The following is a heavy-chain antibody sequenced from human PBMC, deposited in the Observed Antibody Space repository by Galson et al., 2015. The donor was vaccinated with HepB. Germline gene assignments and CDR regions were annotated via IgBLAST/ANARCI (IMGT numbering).Heavy chain of an antibody. CDR2: IYYSGTT. CDR3: AGVRAGGSLNALDY. V-gene: IGHV4-59*01. CDR1: GGSISTYY. D-gene: IGHD3-10*01. J-gene: IGHJ4*02. Sequence: ETLSLTCTVSGGSISTYYWSWIRQPPGKGLEWIGYIYYSGTTKYNPSLKSRVTISVDTSKNEFSLKLTSVTAADTAVYYCAGVRAGGSLNALDYWGQGTLVTVSS.